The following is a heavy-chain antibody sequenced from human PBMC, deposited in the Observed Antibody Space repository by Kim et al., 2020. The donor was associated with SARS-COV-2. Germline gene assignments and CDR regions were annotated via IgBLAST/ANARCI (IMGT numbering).Heavy chain of an antibody. Sequence: GGSLRLSCAASGFTFSSYDMHWVRQATGKGLEWVSAIGTAGDTYYPGSVKGRYTITRENAKNSLYLQMNSLRAGDTAVYYCARGGLRFLVPVGGGSRGYFELWSRGTLVTGSP. V-gene: IGHV3-13*01. J-gene: IGHJ2*01. D-gene: IGHD3-3*01. CDR1: GFTFSSYD. CDR2: IGTAGDT. CDR3: ARGGLRFLVPVGGGSRGYFEL.